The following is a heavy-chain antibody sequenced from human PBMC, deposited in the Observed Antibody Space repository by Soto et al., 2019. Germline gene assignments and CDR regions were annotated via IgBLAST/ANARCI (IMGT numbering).Heavy chain of an antibody. J-gene: IGHJ4*02. CDR2: VYHSGST. V-gene: IGHV4-30-2*01. CDR1: GGSISSGGYS. D-gene: IGHD6-13*01. Sequence: SETLSLTCAVSGGSISSGGYSWSWIRQPPGKGLEWIGYVYHSGSTYYNPSLKSRVTISVDRSKNQFSLKLSSVTAADTAVYYCGRYSSSWSFDYWGQGTLVTVSS. CDR3: GRYSSSWSFDY.